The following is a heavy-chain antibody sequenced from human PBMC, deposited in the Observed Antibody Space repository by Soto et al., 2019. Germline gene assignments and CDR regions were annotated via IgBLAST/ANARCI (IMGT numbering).Heavy chain of an antibody. J-gene: IGHJ3*02. V-gene: IGHV3-33*01. CDR3: ARDGSGDRHAFDI. D-gene: IGHD3-10*01. CDR2: IWYDGSNK. Sequence: QVQLVESGGGVVQPGRSLRLSCAASGFTFSSYGMHWVRQAPGKGLEWVAVIWYDGSNKYYADSVKGRFTISRDNSKNTRYVQMNSLRVEDTAVYYCARDGSGDRHAFDIWGQGTMVTVSS. CDR1: GFTFSSYG.